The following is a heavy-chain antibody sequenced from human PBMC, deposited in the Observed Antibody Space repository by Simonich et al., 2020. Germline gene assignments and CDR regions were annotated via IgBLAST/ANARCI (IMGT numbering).Heavy chain of an antibody. J-gene: IGHJ3*02. V-gene: IGHV3-48*01. CDR1: GFTFSSYS. D-gene: IGHD5-12*01. Sequence: EVQLLESGGGLVQPGGSLRLSCAASGFTFSSYSMHWVRQAPGKGLGWVSYISSSSSTIYYADSVKGRFTISRENAKNSLYLQMNSLRAEDTAVYYCARDSSYYAFDIWGQGTMVTVSS. CDR2: ISSSSSTI. CDR3: ARDSSYYAFDI.